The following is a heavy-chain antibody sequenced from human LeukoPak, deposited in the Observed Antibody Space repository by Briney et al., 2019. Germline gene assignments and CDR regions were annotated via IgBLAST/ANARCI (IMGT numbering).Heavy chain of an antibody. CDR1: GFTFSTYW. CDR2: IDSDGNNP. J-gene: IGHJ4*02. V-gene: IGHV3-74*01. Sequence: GGSLRLSCAGSGFTFSTYWMVWVRQAPGKGLVWVSRIDSDGNNPTYADSVKGRFTISRDNAKNTLYLQMDDLRVEDTAVYYCVRADFVPHCGQGTLVTVSS. D-gene: IGHD3-10*02. CDR3: VRADFVPH.